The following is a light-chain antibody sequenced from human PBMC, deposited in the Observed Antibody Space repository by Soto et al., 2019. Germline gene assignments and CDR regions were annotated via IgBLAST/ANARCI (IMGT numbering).Light chain of an antibody. CDR2: EVS. Sequence: ALTQPASVSGTPGQSITISCTGSNSDVGIYDFVSWYQHHPGRAPKLIVSEVSHRPSGVSNRFSGSKSGNTASLTISGLQSEDEADYYCISYTSDDVRYVFGTGTKV. J-gene: IGLJ1*01. V-gene: IGLV2-14*01. CDR1: NSDVGIYDF. CDR3: ISYTSDDVRYV.